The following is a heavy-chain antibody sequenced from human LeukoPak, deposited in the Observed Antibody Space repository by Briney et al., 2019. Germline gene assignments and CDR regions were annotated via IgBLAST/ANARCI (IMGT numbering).Heavy chain of an antibody. V-gene: IGHV3-48*03. D-gene: IGHD3-10*02. CDR2: ISSSGSTI. CDR1: GFTFSSYE. CDR3: AELGITMIGRV. Sequence: QPGGSLRLSCAASGFTFSSYEMNWVRQAPGKGLEWVSYISSSGSTIYYADAVKGRFTISRDNAKNSLYLQMNSLRAEDTAVYYCAELGITMIGRVWGKGPTDTISS. J-gene: IGHJ6*04.